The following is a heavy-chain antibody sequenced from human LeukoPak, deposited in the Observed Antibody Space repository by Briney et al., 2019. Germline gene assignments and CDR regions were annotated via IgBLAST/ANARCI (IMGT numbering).Heavy chain of an antibody. D-gene: IGHD3-22*01. CDR1: GYTFTSYG. Sequence: ASVKVSCKASGYTFTSYGISWVRQAPGQGLEWMGWISPYNGNTNYAQKLQGRVTMTTDTSTSTAYMELRSLRPDDTAVYYCARDYDSSGYSPQSNSGYWGQGTLVTVSS. CDR3: ARDYDSSGYSPQSNSGY. CDR2: ISPYNGNT. V-gene: IGHV1-18*01. J-gene: IGHJ4*02.